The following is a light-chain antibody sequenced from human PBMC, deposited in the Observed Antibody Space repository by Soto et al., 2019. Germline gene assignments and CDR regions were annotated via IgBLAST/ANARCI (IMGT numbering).Light chain of an antibody. V-gene: IGKV1-39*01. CDR3: QQLNSYPIT. CDR2: AAS. J-gene: IGKJ5*01. Sequence: DMQMTWSPSSLSASVGDRVTITCRASQSISSYLNWYQQKPGKAPKLLIDAASSLQSGVPSRFSGSGSGTDFTLTISSLQSEDLATYYCQQLNSYPITFGQGTRLEI. CDR1: QSISSY.